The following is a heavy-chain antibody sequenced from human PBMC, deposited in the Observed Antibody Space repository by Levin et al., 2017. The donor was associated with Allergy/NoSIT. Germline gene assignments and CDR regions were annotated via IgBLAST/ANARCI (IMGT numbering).Heavy chain of an antibody. J-gene: IGHJ6*02. CDR1: GGSFSGYY. Sequence: SQTLSLTCAVYGGSFSGYYWSWIRQPPGKGLEWIGEINHSGSTNYNPSLKSRVTISVDTSKNQFSLKLSSVTAADTAVYYCARGTRIVVVPAAMIDYYGMDVWGQGTTVTVSS. D-gene: IGHD2-2*01. CDR2: INHSGST. CDR3: ARGTRIVVVPAAMIDYYGMDV. V-gene: IGHV4-34*01.